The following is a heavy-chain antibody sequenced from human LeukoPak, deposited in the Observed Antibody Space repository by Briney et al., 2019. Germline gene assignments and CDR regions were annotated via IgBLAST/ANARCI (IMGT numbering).Heavy chain of an antibody. J-gene: IGHJ4*02. CDR2: IYTSGST. D-gene: IGHD2-2*01. Sequence: PSETLSLTCTVSGGSISSGSYYWSWIRQPAGKGLEWIGRIYTSGSTNYNPSLKSRVTISVDTSKNQLSLKLSSVTAADTAVYYCAREPAAMLSCFDYWGQGTLVTVSS. V-gene: IGHV4-61*02. CDR1: GGSISSGSYY. CDR3: AREPAAMLSCFDY.